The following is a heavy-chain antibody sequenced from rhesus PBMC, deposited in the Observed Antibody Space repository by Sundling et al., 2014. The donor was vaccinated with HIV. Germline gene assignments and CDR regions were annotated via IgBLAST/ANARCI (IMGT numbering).Heavy chain of an antibody. CDR1: GASITTYW. V-gene: IGHV4-80*01. CDR2: IDGNSGTT. CDR3: VINGYNYFGFAS. D-gene: IGHD5-12*01. Sequence: QVQLQESGPGLVKPSETLSLTCTVSGASITTYWWSWIRQPPGKGLEWIDEIDGNSGTTKYNPSLKSRVTISRDTSKNQFSLKLYSVTAADTAIYYCVINGYNYFGFASWGQGVVVTVSS. J-gene: IGHJ6*01.